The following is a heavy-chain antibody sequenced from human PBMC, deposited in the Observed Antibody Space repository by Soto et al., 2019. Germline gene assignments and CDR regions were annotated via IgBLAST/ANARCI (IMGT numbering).Heavy chain of an antibody. CDR2: IYYSGST. V-gene: IGHV4-59*01. Sequence: PSETLSLTCTVSGGSIGSYYRSWIRQPPGKGLEWIGYIYYSGSTNYNPSLKSRVTISVDTSKNQFSLKLSSVTAADTAVYYCARAKQWLVYYWFDPWGQGTLVTVSS. D-gene: IGHD6-19*01. CDR3: ARAKQWLVYYWFDP. J-gene: IGHJ5*02. CDR1: GGSIGSYY.